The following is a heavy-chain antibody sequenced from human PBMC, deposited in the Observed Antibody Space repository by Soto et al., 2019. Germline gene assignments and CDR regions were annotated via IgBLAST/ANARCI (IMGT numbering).Heavy chain of an antibody. CDR3: ARERSRYDRSGYYRPDY. CDR2: IIPILGTP. J-gene: IGHJ4*01. CDR1: GDTFSSYA. D-gene: IGHD3-22*01. V-gene: IGHV1-69*10. Sequence: SVKVSCKASGDTFSSYAFSWVRQAPGQGLEWMGGIIPILGTPNYAQKFQGRVTITADKSTSTAYMELSSLRSEDTAVYYCARERSRYDRSGYYRPDYWG.